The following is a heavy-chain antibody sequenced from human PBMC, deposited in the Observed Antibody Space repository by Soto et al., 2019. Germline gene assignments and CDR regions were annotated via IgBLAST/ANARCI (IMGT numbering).Heavy chain of an antibody. V-gene: IGHV5-10-1*01. D-gene: IGHD2-2*01. J-gene: IGHJ4*02. CDR3: ARGDIVVVPAATNPDY. Sequence: EVQLVQSGAEVKKPGESLRISCKGSGYSFTSYWISWVRQMPGKGLEWMGRIDPSDSYTNYSPSFQGHVTISADKSISTAYLQWSRLKASDTAMYYCARGDIVVVPAATNPDYWGQGTLVTVSS. CDR2: IDPSDSYT. CDR1: GYSFTSYW.